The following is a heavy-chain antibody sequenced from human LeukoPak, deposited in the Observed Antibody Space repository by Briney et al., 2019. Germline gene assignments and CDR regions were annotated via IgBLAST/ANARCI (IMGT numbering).Heavy chain of an antibody. CDR2: INPNSGGT. V-gene: IGHV1-2*02. CDR3: ARAYSSSWSFGPLAVRYMDV. D-gene: IGHD6-13*01. J-gene: IGHJ6*03. Sequence: GASVKVSCKASGYTFTGYYMHWVRQAPGQGLEWMGWINPNSGGTNYAQKFQGRVTMTRDTSISTAYMELSRLRSDDTAVYYCARAYSSSWSFGPLAVRYMDVWGKGTTVTVSS. CDR1: GYTFTGYY.